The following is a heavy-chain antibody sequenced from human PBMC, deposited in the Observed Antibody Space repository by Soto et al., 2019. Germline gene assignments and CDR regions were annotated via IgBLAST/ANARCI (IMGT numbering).Heavy chain of an antibody. J-gene: IGHJ4*02. V-gene: IGHV1-3*01. CDR2: INAGNGNT. D-gene: IGHD3-3*01. Sequence: ASVKVSCKASGYTFTSYAMHWVRQAPGQRLEWMGWINAGNGNTKYSQKFQGRVTITRDTSASTAYMELSSLRSEDTAVYYCARGSGAWNYDFWSGYYTWGQGTMVPVYS. CDR1: GYTFTSYA. CDR3: ARGSGAWNYDFWSGYYT.